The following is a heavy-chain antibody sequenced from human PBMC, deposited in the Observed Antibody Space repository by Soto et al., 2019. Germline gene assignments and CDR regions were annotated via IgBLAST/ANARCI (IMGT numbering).Heavy chain of an antibody. D-gene: IGHD2-15*01. J-gene: IGHJ6*03. CDR2: IIPIFGTA. CDR3: ARAQRGYCSGGSCYYYYYYMDV. Sequence: ASVKVSCKASGGTFSSYAISWVRQAPGQGLEWMGGIIPIFGTANYAQKFLGRVTITADESTSTAYMELSSLRSEDTAVYYCARAQRGYCSGGSCYYYYYYMDVWGKGTTVTVSS. CDR1: GGTFSSYA. V-gene: IGHV1-69*13.